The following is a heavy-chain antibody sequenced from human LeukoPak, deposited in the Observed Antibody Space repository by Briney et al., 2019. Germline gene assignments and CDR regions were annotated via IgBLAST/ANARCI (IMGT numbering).Heavy chain of an antibody. CDR3: ARHVPIAARKYYFDY. D-gene: IGHD6-6*01. V-gene: IGHV4-39*01. J-gene: IGHJ4*02. Sequence: SETLSLTCTVSGGSISSSSYYWGWIRQPPGKGLEWIGSIYYSGSTYYNPSLESRVTISVDTSKNQFSLKLSSVTAADTAVYYCARHVPIAARKYYFDYWGQGTLVTVSS. CDR1: GGSISSSSYY. CDR2: IYYSGST.